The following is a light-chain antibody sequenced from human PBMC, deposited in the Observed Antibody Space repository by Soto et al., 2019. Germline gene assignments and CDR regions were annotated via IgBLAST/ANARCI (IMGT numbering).Light chain of an antibody. CDR3: QQYDYLVT. J-gene: IGKJ1*01. Sequence: EIVLTQSPATLSLSPGDRATLSCRASQSVGSHLGWYQQKPGQAPRLLIYGASSRATGIPDRFSGSGSGTDFTLTISRLEPEDLAVYYCQQYDYLVTFGQGTKVDIK. CDR2: GAS. V-gene: IGKV3-20*01. CDR1: QSVGSH.